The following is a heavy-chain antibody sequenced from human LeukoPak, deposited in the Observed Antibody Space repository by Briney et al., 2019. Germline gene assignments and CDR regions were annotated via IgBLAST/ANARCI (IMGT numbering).Heavy chain of an antibody. J-gene: IGHJ6*02. D-gene: IGHD3-10*01. V-gene: IGHV4-34*01. Sequence: PSETLSLTCAVYGGSFSGYYWSWIRQPPGKGLEWIGEINHSGSTNYNPSLKSRVTISVDTSKNQFSLKLSSVTAADTAVYYCARRYGSGSYHYYYYGMDVWGQGTTVTVYS. CDR3: ARRYGSGSYHYYYYGMDV. CDR1: GGSFSGYY. CDR2: INHSGST.